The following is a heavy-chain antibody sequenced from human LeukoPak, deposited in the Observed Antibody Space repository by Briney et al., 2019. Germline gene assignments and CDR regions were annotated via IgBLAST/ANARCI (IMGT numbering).Heavy chain of an antibody. J-gene: IGHJ6*02. D-gene: IGHD2-2*01. CDR1: GFTFSSYG. V-gene: IGHV3-30*03. Sequence: TGGSLRLSCAASGFTFSSYGMHWVRQAPGKGLEWVAVISYDGSNKYYADSVKGRFTISRDNSKNTLYLQMNSLRAEDTAVYYCARVMYHLPDRKGPDYYGMDVWGQGTTVTVSS. CDR3: ARVMYHLPDRKGPDYYGMDV. CDR2: ISYDGSNK.